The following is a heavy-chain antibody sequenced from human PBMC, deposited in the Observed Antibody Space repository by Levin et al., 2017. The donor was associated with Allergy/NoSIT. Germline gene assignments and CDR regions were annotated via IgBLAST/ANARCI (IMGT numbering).Heavy chain of an antibody. V-gene: IGHV4-59*01. CDR3: ASFPLVGATNYFDY. Sequence: SQTLSLTCTVSGGSISSYYWSWIRQPPGKGLEWIGYIYYSGSTNYNPSLKSRVTISVDTSKNQFSLKLSSVTAADTAVYYCASFPLVGATNYFDYWGQGTLVTVSS. J-gene: IGHJ4*02. D-gene: IGHD1-26*01. CDR2: IYYSGST. CDR1: GGSISSYY.